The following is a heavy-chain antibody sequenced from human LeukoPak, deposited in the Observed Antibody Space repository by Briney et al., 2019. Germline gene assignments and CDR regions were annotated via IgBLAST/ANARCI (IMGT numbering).Heavy chain of an antibody. Sequence: PGGSLRLSCAASGFSLRSYWMYWVRQAPGKGPVWVLRVNADGSGTTYADSVKGRFTISRDNAKNSLYLQMNSLRAEDTAVYYCARELRGGNFDYWGQGTLVTVSS. J-gene: IGHJ4*02. CDR2: VNADGSGT. CDR3: ARELRGGNFDY. V-gene: IGHV3-74*01. D-gene: IGHD3-10*01. CDR1: GFSLRSYW.